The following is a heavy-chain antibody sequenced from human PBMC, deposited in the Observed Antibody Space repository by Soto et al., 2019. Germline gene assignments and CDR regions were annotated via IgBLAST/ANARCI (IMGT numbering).Heavy chain of an antibody. Sequence: EAQLLESGGDLLPPGGSLRLSCAVSGFTSASYAMSWVRQAPGKGLEWVSFISGSSGTIYYADSVKGRFTISRDNSKNTLYLQMTNLRAEDTAVYFCAKGPVAGRGEIYYYNYMDVWVKGTTVSVSS. CDR2: ISGSSGTI. V-gene: IGHV3-23*01. CDR1: GFTSASYA. J-gene: IGHJ6*03. CDR3: AKGPVAGRGEIYYYNYMDV. D-gene: IGHD6-19*01.